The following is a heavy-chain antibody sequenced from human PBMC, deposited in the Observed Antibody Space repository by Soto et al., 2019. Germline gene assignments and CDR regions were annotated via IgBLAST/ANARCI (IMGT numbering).Heavy chain of an antibody. CDR2: INAGNGNT. J-gene: IGHJ6*02. CDR1: GYTFTSYA. V-gene: IGHV1-3*01. CDR3: ARDSRSWGDYYYGMDV. D-gene: IGHD6-6*01. Sequence: GASVKVSCKASGYTFTSYAMHWVRQAPGQRLEWMGWINAGNGNTKYSQKFQGRVTITRDTSASTAYMELSGLRSEDTAVYYCARDSRSWGDYYYGMDVWGQGTTVTVSS.